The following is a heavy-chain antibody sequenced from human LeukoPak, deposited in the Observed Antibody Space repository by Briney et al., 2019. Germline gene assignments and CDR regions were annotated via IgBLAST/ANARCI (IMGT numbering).Heavy chain of an antibody. CDR2: IIPIFGTA. V-gene: IGHV1-69*13. J-gene: IGHJ3*02. CDR1: GGTFSSYA. D-gene: IGHD3-22*01. CDR3: ARGNTRYYYDSSGYLEDAFDI. Sequence: SVKVSCKASGGTFSSYAISWVRQAPGQGLEWMGGIIPIFGTANYAQKFQGRVTITADESTSTAYMELSSLRSEDTAVYYCARGNTRYYYDSSGYLEDAFDIWGQGTVVTVSS.